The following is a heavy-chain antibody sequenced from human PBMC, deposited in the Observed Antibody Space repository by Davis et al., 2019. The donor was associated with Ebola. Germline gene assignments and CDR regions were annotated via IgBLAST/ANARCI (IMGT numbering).Heavy chain of an antibody. D-gene: IGHD5-12*01. J-gene: IGHJ6*02. V-gene: IGHV3-53*05. CDR2: MYAVGNT. CDR3: ARGTHRGYPPGHYDYYGMDV. Sequence: GESLKISCAASGFSVSANYMIWVRQAPGKGLEWVSLMYAVGNTFYADSVKGRFTISRDNSKNTLYLEMDSLRAEDTAVYYCARGTHRGYPPGHYDYYGMDVWGQGTTVTVSS. CDR1: GFSVSANY.